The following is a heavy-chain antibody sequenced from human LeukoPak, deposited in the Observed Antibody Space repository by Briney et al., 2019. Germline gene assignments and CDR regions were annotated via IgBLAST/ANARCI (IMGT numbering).Heavy chain of an antibody. J-gene: IGHJ5*02. CDR3: ARERIAAAAKNWFDP. CDR2: ISSSSSTI. CDR1: GSTFSSYS. D-gene: IGHD6-13*01. V-gene: IGHV3-48*01. Sequence: GGSLRLSCAASGSTFSSYSMNWVRQAPGKGLEWVSYISSSSSTIYYADSVKGRFTISRDNAKNSLYLQMNSLRAEDTAVYYCARERIAAAAKNWFDPWGQGTLVTVSS.